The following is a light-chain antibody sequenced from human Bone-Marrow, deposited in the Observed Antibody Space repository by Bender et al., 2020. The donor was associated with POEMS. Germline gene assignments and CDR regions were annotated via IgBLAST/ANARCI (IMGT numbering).Light chain of an antibody. V-gene: IGLV3-1*01. CDR3: QAWDSSTDDYV. CDR2: QDN. CDR1: KLGSKH. J-gene: IGLJ1*01. Sequence: SYDLTQTPSLSVSPGQAASITCSADKLGSKHVSWYQLRPGQSPVLVIYQDNKRPSGIPERFSGSNSGTTATLTISGTQAMDEADYYCQAWDSSTDDYVFGTGTKVTVL.